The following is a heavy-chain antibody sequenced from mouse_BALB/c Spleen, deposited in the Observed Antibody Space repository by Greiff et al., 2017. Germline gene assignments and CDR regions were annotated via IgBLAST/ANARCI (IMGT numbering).Heavy chain of an antibody. V-gene: IGHV1-7*01. Sequence: VQLQESGAELAKPGASVKMSCKASGYTFTGYWMHWVKQRPGQGLEWIGYINPSTGYTEYNQKFKDKATLTADKSSSTAYMQLSSLTSEDSAVYYCAPHYYGSSLDYWGQGTTLTVSS. CDR1: GYTFTGYW. D-gene: IGHD1-1*01. CDR3: APHYYGSSLDY. J-gene: IGHJ2*01. CDR2: INPSTGYT.